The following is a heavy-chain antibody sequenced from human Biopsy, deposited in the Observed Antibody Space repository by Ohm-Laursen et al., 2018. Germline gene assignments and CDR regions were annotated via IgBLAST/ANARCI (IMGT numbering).Heavy chain of an antibody. Sequence: VKISCNAPTGTFNSYGIIWVRQAPAQGLEWMGKIIPILRTTAYAQTFLGRVTITADSPTSTVDMELTSLTSDDTAVYFCAREAIGYQLPCDDWGQGTLVTVSS. V-gene: IGHV1-69*11. CDR1: TGTFNSYG. D-gene: IGHD2-2*01. CDR2: IIPILRTT. CDR3: AREAIGYQLPCDD. J-gene: IGHJ4*02.